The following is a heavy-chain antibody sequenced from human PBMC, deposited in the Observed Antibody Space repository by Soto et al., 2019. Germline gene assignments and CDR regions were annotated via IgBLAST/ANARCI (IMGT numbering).Heavy chain of an antibody. V-gene: IGHV1-69*13. CDR1: GGTFSSYA. D-gene: IGHD1-26*01. Sequence: SVKVSCKASGGTFSSYAISWVRQAPGQGLEWMGGIIPIFGTANYAQKFQGRVTITADESTSTAYMELSSLRSEDTAVYYCARGTMGATKPFDYWGQGALVTVSS. CDR2: IIPIFGTA. J-gene: IGHJ4*02. CDR3: ARGTMGATKPFDY.